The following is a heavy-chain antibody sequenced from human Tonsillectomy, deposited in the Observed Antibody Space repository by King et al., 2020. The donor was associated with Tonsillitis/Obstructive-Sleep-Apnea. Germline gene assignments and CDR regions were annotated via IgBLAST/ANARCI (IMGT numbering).Heavy chain of an antibody. CDR3: AKDGVITISGVAGDTFYF. CDR1: GFTFRNYA. V-gene: IGHV3-23*04. J-gene: IGHJ3*01. Sequence: EVQLVESGGGLIQPGGSLRLSCAASGFTFRNYAMSWVRQAPGKGLECVSGISASGGTTYYADPVKGRFTISRDNSKNTLYLKMNSLRAEDTAAYYCAKDGVITISGVAGDTFYFWGQGRMVTVSS. D-gene: IGHD3-3*01. CDR2: ISASGGTT.